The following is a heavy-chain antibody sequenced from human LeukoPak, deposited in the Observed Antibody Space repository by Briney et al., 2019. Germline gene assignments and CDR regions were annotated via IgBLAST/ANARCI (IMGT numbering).Heavy chain of an antibody. J-gene: IGHJ5*02. CDR2: FDPEDGET. CDR1: GYTLTELS. V-gene: IGHV1-24*01. Sequence: EASVKVSCKVSGYTLTELSMHWVRQAPGKGLEWMGGFDPEDGETIYAQKFQGRVTMTEDTSTDTAYMELSSLRSEDTAVYYCATETSGSYRRWFDPWGQGTLVAVSS. CDR3: ATETSGSYRRWFDP. D-gene: IGHD1-26*01.